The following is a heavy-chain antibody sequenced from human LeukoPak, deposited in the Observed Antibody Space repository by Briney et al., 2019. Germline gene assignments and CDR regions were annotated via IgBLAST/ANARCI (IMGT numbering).Heavy chain of an antibody. V-gene: IGHV4-59*08. D-gene: IGHD2/OR15-2a*01. CDR2: VYSSGIT. J-gene: IGHJ6*02. CDR1: GGSISSFY. CDR3: ARQNTSPYYYYYGFDV. Sequence: SETLSLTCTVSGGSISSFYWSWIRQPPGKGLEWIGYVYSSGITDYSYSLKSRVTIPVHTSKYQFSLKLSSVTAADTAVYYCARQNTSPYYYYYGFDVWGQGTTVAVSS.